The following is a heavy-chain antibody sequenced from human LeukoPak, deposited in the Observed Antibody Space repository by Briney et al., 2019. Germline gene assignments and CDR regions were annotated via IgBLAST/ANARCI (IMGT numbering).Heavy chain of an antibody. Sequence: VASVKVSCKASGYTFTGHYMHWVRQAPGQGLEWMGWIYPSSGDIDYSHIFEGRVTMTRDKSISTAYMELSRLRSDDTAVYYCASKPIVPASQGHYFDTWGQGILVTVSS. D-gene: IGHD2-2*01. V-gene: IGHV1-2*07. CDR2: IYPSSGDI. CDR3: ASKPIVPASQGHYFDT. J-gene: IGHJ5*02. CDR1: GYTFTGHY.